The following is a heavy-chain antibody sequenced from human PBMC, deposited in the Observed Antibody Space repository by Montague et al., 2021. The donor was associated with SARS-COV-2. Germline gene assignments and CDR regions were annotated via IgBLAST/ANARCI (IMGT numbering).Heavy chain of an antibody. CDR3: ARDRTFRDGYLDAFEI. CDR2: IYHSGTT. Sequence: SETLSLTCTVSGYFISSGYYWGWIRKFPGKSLEWIGSIYHSGTTYYNPSLKSRVTISVDTSKNQFSLKMYSVTAADTAQFYCARDRTFRDGYLDAFEIWGQGTMVPVSS. V-gene: IGHV4-38-2*02. D-gene: IGHD5-24*01. J-gene: IGHJ3*02. CDR1: GYFISSGYY.